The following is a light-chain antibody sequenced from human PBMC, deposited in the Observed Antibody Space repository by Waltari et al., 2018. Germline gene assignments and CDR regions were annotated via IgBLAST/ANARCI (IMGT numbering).Light chain of an antibody. J-gene: IGLJ1*01. V-gene: IGLV2-23*01. CDR3: CSFAGSNTYV. CDR1: GIVVGSYNL. Sequence: ALTQPASVSGSPGQSTTISRPGAGIVVGSYNLVSCDQQHPGKAPKLMIYEGSKRPPGVSNRFSGSKSGNTGSLTISGLQTEDEADYYCCSFAGSNTYVLGTGTKVSVL. CDR2: EGS.